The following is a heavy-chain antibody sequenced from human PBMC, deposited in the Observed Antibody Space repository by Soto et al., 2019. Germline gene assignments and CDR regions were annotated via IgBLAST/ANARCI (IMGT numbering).Heavy chain of an antibody. D-gene: IGHD2-2*01. Sequence: SVKVSCKASGGTFSSYAISWVRQAPGQGLEWMGGIIPIFGTANYAQKFQGRVTITADESTSTAYMELSSLRSEDTAVYYCARDQGGSPAAMFGMDVWGQGTTVTVSS. CDR3: ARDQGGSPAAMFGMDV. CDR2: IIPIFGTA. CDR1: GGTFSSYA. V-gene: IGHV1-69*13. J-gene: IGHJ6*02.